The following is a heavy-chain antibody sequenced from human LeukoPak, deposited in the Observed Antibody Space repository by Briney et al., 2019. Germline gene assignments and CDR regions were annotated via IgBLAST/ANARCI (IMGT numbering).Heavy chain of an antibody. V-gene: IGHV3-23*01. Sequence: GGSLRLSCAASGFTFSSYAVNWVRQAPGKGLEWVSAISGSGGSTYYADSVKGRFTISRDNSKNTLYLQMNSLRAEDTAVYYCAKSFDWLTRFVDYWGQGTLVTVSS. CDR1: GFTFSSYA. J-gene: IGHJ4*02. CDR2: ISGSGGST. CDR3: AKSFDWLTRFVDY. D-gene: IGHD3-9*01.